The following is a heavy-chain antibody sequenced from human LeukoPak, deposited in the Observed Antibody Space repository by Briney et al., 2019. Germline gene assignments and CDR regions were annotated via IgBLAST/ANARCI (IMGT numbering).Heavy chain of an antibody. CDR2: TSAYNGNT. J-gene: IGHJ4*02. Sequence: GASVKVSCKASGYTFTSYGISWVRQAPGQGLEWMGWTSAYNGNTNYAQKLQGRVTMTTDTSTSTAYMELRSLRSDDTAVYYCAGDFSGITMVRGVSFDYWGQGTLVTVSS. CDR1: GYTFTSYG. V-gene: IGHV1-18*01. CDR3: AGDFSGITMVRGVSFDY. D-gene: IGHD3-10*01.